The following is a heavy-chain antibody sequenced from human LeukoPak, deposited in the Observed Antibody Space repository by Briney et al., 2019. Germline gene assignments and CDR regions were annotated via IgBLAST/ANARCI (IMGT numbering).Heavy chain of an antibody. D-gene: IGHD3-16*01. CDR1: GGTFSSYA. V-gene: IGHV1-69*13. CDR3: ASLGGGSYGPARRYYYYYMDV. Sequence: ASVKVSCKASGGTFSSYAISWVRQAPGQGLEWMGGIIPIFGTANYAQKFQGRVTITADESTSTAYMELSSLRSEDTAVDYCASLGGGSYGPARRYYYYYMDVWGKGTTVTISS. CDR2: IIPIFGTA. J-gene: IGHJ6*03.